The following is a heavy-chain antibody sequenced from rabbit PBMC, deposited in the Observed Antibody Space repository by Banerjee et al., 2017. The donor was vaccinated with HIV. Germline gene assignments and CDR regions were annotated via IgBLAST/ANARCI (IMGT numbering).Heavy chain of an antibody. D-gene: IGHD1-1*01. CDR3: AREDGGVGGYDNNL. J-gene: IGHJ4*01. CDR2: INTISGDT. V-gene: IGHV1S45*01. Sequence: QEQLEESGGDLVKPEGSLTLTCTASGFSFNNNYVMCWVRQAPGKGLEWIACINTISGDTVYATWAKGRFTISKASWTTVTLQMTSLTAADTATYFCAREDGGVGGYDNNLWGPGTLVTVS. CDR1: GFSFNNNYV.